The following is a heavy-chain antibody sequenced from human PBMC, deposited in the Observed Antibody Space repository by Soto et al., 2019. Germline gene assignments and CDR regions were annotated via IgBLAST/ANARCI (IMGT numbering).Heavy chain of an antibody. CDR1: GGTFSSYT. Sequence: SVKVSCKASGGTFSSYTISWVRQAPGQGLEWMGRIIPILGIANYAQKFQGRVTITADKSTSTAYMELGSLRSEDTAVYYCARAGGGTYCSGGSCYPTNWFDPWGQGTLVTVSS. V-gene: IGHV1-69*02. J-gene: IGHJ5*02. CDR2: IIPILGIA. CDR3: ARAGGGTYCSGGSCYPTNWFDP. D-gene: IGHD2-15*01.